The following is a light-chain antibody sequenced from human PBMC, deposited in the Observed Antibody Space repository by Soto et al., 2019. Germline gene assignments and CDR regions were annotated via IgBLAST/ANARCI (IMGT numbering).Light chain of an antibody. CDR3: QQYNSYV. CDR2: DAS. CDR1: QSISSW. V-gene: IGKV1-5*01. J-gene: IGKJ3*01. Sequence: DIQMTQSPSTLSASVGDRVTITCRVSQSISSWLAWYQQKPGKAPKLLIYDASSLESGVPSRFSGSGSGTEFTLTISSLQPDDFATYYCQQYNSYVFGPGTKVDIK.